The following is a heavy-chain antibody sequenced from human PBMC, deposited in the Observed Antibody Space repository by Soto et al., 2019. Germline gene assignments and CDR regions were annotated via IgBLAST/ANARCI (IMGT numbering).Heavy chain of an antibody. V-gene: IGHV3-30-3*01. D-gene: IGHD2-15*01. CDR2: ISYDGSNK. CDR3: ARFKGCSGGSCYSHFDY. Sequence: PGESLKISCAASGFTFSGFAMHCVRQAPGKGLEWVAVISYDGSNKYYADSVKGRFTISRDNSKNTLYVQMNSLRAEDTAVYYCARFKGCSGGSCYSHFDYWGQGTLVTVSS. CDR1: GFTFSGFA. J-gene: IGHJ4*02.